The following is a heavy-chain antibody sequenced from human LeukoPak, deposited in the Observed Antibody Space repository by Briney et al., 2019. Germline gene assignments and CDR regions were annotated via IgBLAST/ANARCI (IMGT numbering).Heavy chain of an antibody. Sequence: PGGSLRLSYAAPGFTFSSYWMHWVRQAPGKGLVWVSRINSDGSSTSYADSVKGRFTISRDNAKNTLYLQMNSLRAEDTAVYYCARRRQLVQNFAYYYYGMDVWGKGTTVTVSS. V-gene: IGHV3-74*01. CDR1: GFTFSSYW. J-gene: IGHJ6*04. CDR3: ARRRQLVQNFAYYYYGMDV. CDR2: INSDGSST. D-gene: IGHD6-13*01.